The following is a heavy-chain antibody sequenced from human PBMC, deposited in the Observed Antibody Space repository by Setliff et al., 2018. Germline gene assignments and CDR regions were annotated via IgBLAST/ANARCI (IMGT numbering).Heavy chain of an antibody. Sequence: TSETLSLTCAVYDGSFSGYYWSWIRQPPGKGLEWIGEIDHSGNTNYNPSLTSRVTISVDTSNNQFSLNLRSVTAADTAIYYCARHFRSSKVQFLEYLTDYYFDSWGQGTLVTVSS. J-gene: IGHJ4*02. V-gene: IGHV4-34*01. D-gene: IGHD3-3*01. CDR3: ARHFRSSKVQFLEYLTDYYFDS. CDR1: DGSFSGYY. CDR2: IDHSGNT.